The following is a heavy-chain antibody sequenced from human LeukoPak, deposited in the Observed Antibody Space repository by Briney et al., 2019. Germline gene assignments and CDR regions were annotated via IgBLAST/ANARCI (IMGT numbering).Heavy chain of an antibody. J-gene: IGHJ4*02. CDR2: IRYDGSNK. D-gene: IGHD4-23*01. CDR1: GFTFSSYG. CDR3: ARGGSVVTGYKFDY. Sequence: PGGSLRLSCAASGFTFSSYGMHWVRQAPGKGLEWVAFIRYDGSNKYYADSVKGRFTISRDNSKNTLYLQMNSLRAEDTAVYYCARGGSVVTGYKFDYWGQGTLVTVSS. V-gene: IGHV3-30*02.